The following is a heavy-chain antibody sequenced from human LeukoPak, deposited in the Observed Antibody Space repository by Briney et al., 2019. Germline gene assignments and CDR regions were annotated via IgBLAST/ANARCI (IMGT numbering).Heavy chain of an antibody. V-gene: IGHV4-61*02. J-gene: IGHJ4*02. D-gene: IGHD2-2*01. Sequence: SETLSLTCTVSGDSINSGIYYWGWVRQPAGKGLEWIGRILATGATNYNPSLKSRLTISLDTSKNQFSLKLTSVTAADTAVYYCARVARCTSCFDVDYWGQGTLVTVSS. CDR1: GDSINSGIYY. CDR3: ARVARCTSCFDVDY. CDR2: ILATGAT.